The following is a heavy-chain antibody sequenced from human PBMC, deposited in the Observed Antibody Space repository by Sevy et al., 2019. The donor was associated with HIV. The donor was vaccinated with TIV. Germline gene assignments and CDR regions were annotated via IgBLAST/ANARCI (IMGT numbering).Heavy chain of an antibody. J-gene: IGHJ5*02. CDR1: GYSISSGYY. D-gene: IGHD4-4*01. Sequence: SEILSLTCAVSGYSISSGYYWGWIRQPPGKGLEWIGSIYHSGSTYYNPSLKSRVTISVDTSKNQFSLKLSSVTAADTAVYYCAREKQSLDWFDPWCQGTLVTVSS. CDR2: IYHSGST. CDR3: AREKQSLDWFDP. V-gene: IGHV4-38-2*02.